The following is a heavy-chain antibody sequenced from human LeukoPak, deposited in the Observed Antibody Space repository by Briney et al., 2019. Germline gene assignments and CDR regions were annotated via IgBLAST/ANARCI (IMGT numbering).Heavy chain of an antibody. Sequence: ASVKVSCKASGYTFTGYYMHRVRQAPGQGLEWMGWINPNSGGTNYAQKFQGRVTMTRDTSISTAYMELSRLRSDDKAVYYCAREGTSQLANAFDIWGQGPMVTVSS. CDR1: GYTFTGYY. D-gene: IGHD2-2*01. CDR2: INPNSGGT. CDR3: AREGTSQLANAFDI. V-gene: IGHV1-2*02. J-gene: IGHJ3*02.